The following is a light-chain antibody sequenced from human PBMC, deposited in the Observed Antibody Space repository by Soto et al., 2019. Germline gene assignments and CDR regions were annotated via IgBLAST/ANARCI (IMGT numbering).Light chain of an antibody. CDR1: QTISSW. V-gene: IGKV1-5*01. CDR3: QQYNSYS. Sequence: DIQMTQSPSTLSGSVGDRVTITCRASQTISSWLAWYQQKPGKAPKLLIYDASSLERGVPSRFSGSGSGTGFTLTISSLQPDDFATYYCQQYNSYSFGQGTKVDIK. J-gene: IGKJ1*01. CDR2: DAS.